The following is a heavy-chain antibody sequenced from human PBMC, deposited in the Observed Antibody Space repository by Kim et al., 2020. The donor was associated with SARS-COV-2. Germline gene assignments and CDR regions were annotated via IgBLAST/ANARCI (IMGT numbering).Heavy chain of an antibody. D-gene: IGHD5-18*01. J-gene: IGHJ6*01. CDR1: GFTFSSYA. Sequence: GGSLRLSCAASGFTFSSYAMHWVRQAPGKGLEWVAVISYDGSNKYYADSVKGRFTISRDNSKNTLYLQMNSLRAEDTAVYYCARVLIQQWLSVRGMDVWGQGTTVTVSS. CDR2: ISYDGSNK. V-gene: IGHV3-30*03. CDR3: ARVLIQQWLSVRGMDV.